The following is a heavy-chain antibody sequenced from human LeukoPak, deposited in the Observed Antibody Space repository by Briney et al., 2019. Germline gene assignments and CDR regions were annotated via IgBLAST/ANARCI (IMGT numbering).Heavy chain of an antibody. V-gene: IGHV4-30-2*01. Sequence: SETLSLTCAVSGGSISSGSYSWSWIRQPPGKGLEWIGYIYPRGSTYYNPSLKSRVILSLDKSANQFSLNLSSVTAADTAVYYCARAYYDFWSGYNYYYYMDVWGKGTTVTVSS. CDR1: GGSISSGSYS. J-gene: IGHJ6*03. CDR2: IYPRGST. CDR3: ARAYYDFWSGYNYYYYMDV. D-gene: IGHD3-3*01.